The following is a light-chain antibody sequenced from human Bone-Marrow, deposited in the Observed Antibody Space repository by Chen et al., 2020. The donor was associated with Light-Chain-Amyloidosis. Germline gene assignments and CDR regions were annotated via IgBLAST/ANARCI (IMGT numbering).Light chain of an antibody. CDR1: SGSIATNY. CDR2: EDD. J-gene: IGLJ3*02. V-gene: IGLV6-57*01. CDR3: QSYQGSSQGV. Sequence: NFMLTQPHSVSESPGKTVIISCTRSSGSIATNYVQWYQQRPGSSPTTVIYEDDQRPSGVPDRFSVSIDTSTNSASLTISGLKTEDEADYYCQSYQGSSQGVFGGGTKLTVL.